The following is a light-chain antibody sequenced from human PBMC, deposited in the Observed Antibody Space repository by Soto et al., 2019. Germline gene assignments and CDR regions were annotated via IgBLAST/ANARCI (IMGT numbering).Light chain of an antibody. J-gene: IGKJ2*01. CDR1: RSPLHSNAYYY. CDR2: FGS. V-gene: IGKV2-28*01. CDR3: MQTLQTPYT. Sequence: DIAMTQSPLSLPVTPGEPASISCRSSRSPLHSNAYYYLDWYLQKPGQAPQLLISFGSNRASGVPDRFSGSGSGTDFTLRISRVEAEDVGVYYCMQTLQTPYTFGQGTKVDIK.